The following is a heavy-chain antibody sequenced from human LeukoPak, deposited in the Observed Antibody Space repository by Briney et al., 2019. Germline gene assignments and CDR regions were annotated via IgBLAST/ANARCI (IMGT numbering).Heavy chain of an antibody. CDR1: GFTFSSYA. D-gene: IGHD3-10*01. CDR2: ISGSGGST. CDR3: AKVSITMVRGVINWFDP. Sequence: GGSLRLSCAASGFTFSSYAMSWVRQAPGKGLEWVSAISGSGGSTYYADSVKGRFTISRDNSKNTLYLQMNSLRAEDTAVYYCAKVSITMVRGVINWFDPWGQGTLVTVSS. J-gene: IGHJ5*02. V-gene: IGHV3-23*01.